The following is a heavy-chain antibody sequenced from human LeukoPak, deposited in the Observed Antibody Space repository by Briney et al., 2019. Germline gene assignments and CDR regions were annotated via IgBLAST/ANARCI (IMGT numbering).Heavy chain of an antibody. J-gene: IGHJ3*02. V-gene: IGHV4-59*01. CDR3: ARDSYYYDSSGFHYAFGI. Sequence: SETLSLTCTVSGGSISSYYWSWIRQPPGKGLEWIGYIYYSGSTNYNPSLKSRVTISVDTSKNQFSLKLSSVTAADTAVYYCARDSYYYDSSGFHYAFGIWGQGTMVTVSS. CDR2: IYYSGST. CDR1: GGSISSYY. D-gene: IGHD3-22*01.